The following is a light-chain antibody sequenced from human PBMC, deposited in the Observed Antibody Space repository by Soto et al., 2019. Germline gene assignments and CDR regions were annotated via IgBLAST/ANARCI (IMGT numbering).Light chain of an antibody. J-gene: IGKJ4*01. CDR1: QSVRDN. CDR2: GTS. CDR3: QQYNNWPLT. V-gene: IGKV3-15*01. Sequence: ETVMTQSPVTLSVSSGERATLSCRASQSVRDNLAWYQQKPGQPPRLLIYGTSTRATGIPARFSGSGSGTEFTLTISSLQSEDFAVYYCQQYNNWPLTFGGGTKVDI.